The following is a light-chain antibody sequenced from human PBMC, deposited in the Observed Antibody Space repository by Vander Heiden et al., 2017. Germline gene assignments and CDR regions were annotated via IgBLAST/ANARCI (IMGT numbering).Light chain of an antibody. CDR3: QSYDSSLSGSV. CDR1: SPNIGAGYD. V-gene: IGLV1-40*01. J-gene: IGLJ2*01. Sequence: QSVLTQPPSVSGAPGQRVTISFTGSSPNIGAGYDVHWYLQLPGTAPKLLIYGNSNRPSGVPDRFSGSKSGTSASLAITGLQAEDEADYYCQSYDSSLSGSVFGGGTKLTVL. CDR2: GNS.